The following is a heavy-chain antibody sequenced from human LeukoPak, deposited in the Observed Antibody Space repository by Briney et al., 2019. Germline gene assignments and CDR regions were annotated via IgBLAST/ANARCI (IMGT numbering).Heavy chain of an antibody. V-gene: IGHV3-21*01. CDR3: ARGGGQMVRGRHIYYYYMDV. CDR2: ISSSSSYI. Sequence: NAGGSLRLSCAASGFTFSSYSMNWVRQAPGKGLEWVSSISSSSSYIYYADSVKGRFTISRGNAKNSLYLQMNSLRAEDTAVYYCARGGGQMVRGRHIYYYYMDVWGKGTTVTISS. CDR1: GFTFSSYS. D-gene: IGHD3-10*01. J-gene: IGHJ6*03.